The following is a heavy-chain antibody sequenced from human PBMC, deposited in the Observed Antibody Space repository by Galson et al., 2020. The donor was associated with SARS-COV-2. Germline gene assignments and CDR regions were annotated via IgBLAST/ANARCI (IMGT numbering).Heavy chain of an antibody. V-gene: IGHV1-24*01. J-gene: IGHJ5*02. CDR1: GYTLTELS. Sequence: ASVKVSCKVSGYTLTELSMHWVRQAPGKGLEWMGGFDPEDGETIYAQKFQGRVTMTEDTSTDTAYMELSSLRSEDTAVYYCATGTIFGVVHWFDPWGQGTLVTVSS. D-gene: IGHD3-3*01. CDR2: FDPEDGET. CDR3: ATGTIFGVVHWFDP.